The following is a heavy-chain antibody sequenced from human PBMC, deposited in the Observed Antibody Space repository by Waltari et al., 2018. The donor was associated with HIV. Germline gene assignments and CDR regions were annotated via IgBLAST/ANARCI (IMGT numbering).Heavy chain of an antibody. J-gene: IGHJ4*02. Sequence: QVQLVQSGAEVKKPGSSVKVSCKASGDTFSTYAINWVRQAPGQGLEWMGGIIPIFGSANYAQKFQGRVTLSTDESTSTAYMELSSLRSEDTAVYFCASVGYCSGGSCSGYFDYWGQGTLVTVSS. V-gene: IGHV1-69*05. CDR2: IIPIFGSA. D-gene: IGHD2-15*01. CDR3: ASVGYCSGGSCSGYFDY. CDR1: GDTFSTYA.